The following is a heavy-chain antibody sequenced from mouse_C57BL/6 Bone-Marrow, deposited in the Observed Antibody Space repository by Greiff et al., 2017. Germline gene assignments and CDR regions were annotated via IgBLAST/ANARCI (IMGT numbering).Heavy chain of an antibody. Sequence: EVKLVESGGDLVKPGGSLKLSCAASGFTFSSYGMSWVRQTPDKRLEWVATISSGGSYTYYPDSVKGRFTISRDNAKNTLYLQISSLKTEDTAMYYCARGVTTEYYAMDYWGQGTSVTVSS. J-gene: IGHJ4*01. CDR2: ISSGGSYT. CDR3: ARGVTTEYYAMDY. CDR1: GFTFSSYG. V-gene: IGHV5-6*02. D-gene: IGHD1-1*01.